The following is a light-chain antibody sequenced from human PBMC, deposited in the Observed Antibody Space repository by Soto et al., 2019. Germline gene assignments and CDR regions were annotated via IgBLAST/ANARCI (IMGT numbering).Light chain of an antibody. J-gene: IGKJ5*01. CDR2: AAS. CDR3: QQSYSTPIT. Sequence: DIQMTQSPSTLSASVRDRVTITCRASQTISNWLAWYQQKPGKAPKLLIYAASSLQSGVPSRFSGSGSGTDFTPTVSSLQPEDFATYYCQQSYSTPITFGQGTRLEIK. V-gene: IGKV1-39*01. CDR1: QTISNW.